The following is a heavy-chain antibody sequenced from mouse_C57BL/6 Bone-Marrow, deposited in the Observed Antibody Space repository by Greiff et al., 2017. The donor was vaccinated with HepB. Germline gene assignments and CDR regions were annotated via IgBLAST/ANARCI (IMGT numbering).Heavy chain of an antibody. D-gene: IGHD2-4*01. J-gene: IGHJ3*01. CDR3: ARWDDFAWFAY. V-gene: IGHV1-66*01. CDR1: GYSFTSYY. CDR2: IYPGSGNT. Sequence: QVQLQQSGPELVKPGASVKISCKASGYSFTSYYIHWVKQRPGQGLEWIGWIYPGSGNTKYNEKFKGKATLTADTSSSTAYMQLSSLTSEDSAVYYCARWDDFAWFAYWGWGTLITVTA.